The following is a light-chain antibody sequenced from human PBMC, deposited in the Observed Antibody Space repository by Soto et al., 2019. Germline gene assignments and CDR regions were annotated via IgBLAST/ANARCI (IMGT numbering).Light chain of an antibody. CDR1: SGSIASNY. CDR3: QSYHSGNVV. Sequence: NFMLTQPHSVSESPGKTVTISCTRSSGSIASNYVQWYQQRPGSAPTPVIYEDNERPSGVPDRFSGSIGSSSNSASLTISGLKTDDEADYYCQSYHSGNVVFGGGTKLTVL. CDR2: EDN. J-gene: IGLJ2*01. V-gene: IGLV6-57*04.